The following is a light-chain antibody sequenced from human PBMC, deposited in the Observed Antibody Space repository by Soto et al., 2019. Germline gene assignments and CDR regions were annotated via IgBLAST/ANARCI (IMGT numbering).Light chain of an antibody. CDR1: TSNILRNY. J-gene: IGLJ1*01. V-gene: IGLV1-47*01. CDR2: MND. Sequence: QSVRTQPPSASGNPGQRLTISCSGSTSNILRNYVYWYRQLPGTAPRLLISMNDQRPSGVPDRFSGSKSGTSASLAISGLRSEDEADYYCASWDDSLSGYVFGTGTKVTVL. CDR3: ASWDDSLSGYV.